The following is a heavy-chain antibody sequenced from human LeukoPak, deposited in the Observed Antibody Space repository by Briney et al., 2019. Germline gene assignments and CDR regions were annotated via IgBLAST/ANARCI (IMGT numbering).Heavy chain of an antibody. D-gene: IGHD6-6*01. CDR1: GGSISSSSYY. V-gene: IGHV4-39*01. CDR3: ARFEYSSSSPVDWFDP. CDR2: IYYSGST. J-gene: IGHJ5*02. Sequence: PSETLSLTCTVSGGSISSSSYYWGWIRQPPGKGLEWIGSIYYSGSTYYNPSLKSRVTISVDTSKNQFSLKLSSVTAADTAVYYCARFEYSSSSPVDWFDPWGQGTLVTVSS.